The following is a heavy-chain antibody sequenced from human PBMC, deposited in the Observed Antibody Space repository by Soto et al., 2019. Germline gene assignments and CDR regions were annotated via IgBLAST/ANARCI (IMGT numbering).Heavy chain of an antibody. J-gene: IGHJ4*02. V-gene: IGHV3-23*01. CDR1: GFSFGTYA. CDR3: AGGGGGDHGY. Sequence: EVQLLESGGGLVQPGGSLRLSCVASGFSFGTYALCWVRQAPGKGLEWVASISNTGGRRDYADSVKGRFTISRDNSRNTVYLQLNSRRVEETALYYFAGGGGGDHGYWGQGTLVTVSS. D-gene: IGHD2-21*02. CDR2: ISNTGGRR.